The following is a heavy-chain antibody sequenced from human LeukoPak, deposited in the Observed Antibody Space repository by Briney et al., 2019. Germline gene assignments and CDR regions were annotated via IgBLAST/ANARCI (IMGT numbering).Heavy chain of an antibody. CDR2: IYTNGST. Sequence: SETLSLTCTVSGCSISSYYWIWIRQPAGKGLEWIGRIYTNGSTNYNPSLKSRVTISVDKSKNQFSLKLSSVTAADTAVYYCARDLVGDGYNDGAFDIWGQGTMVTVSS. V-gene: IGHV4-4*07. CDR3: ARDLVGDGYNDGAFDI. J-gene: IGHJ3*02. CDR1: GCSISSYY. D-gene: IGHD5-24*01.